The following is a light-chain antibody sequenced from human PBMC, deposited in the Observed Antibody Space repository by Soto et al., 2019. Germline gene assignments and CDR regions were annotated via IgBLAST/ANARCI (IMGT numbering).Light chain of an antibody. V-gene: IGLV2-14*01. CDR1: SSDIGGYYY. J-gene: IGLJ1*01. CDR2: QVT. Sequence: QSVLTQPASVSGSPGQSITISCTGTSSDIGGYYYVSWYQHHPGKAPQLLIYQVTNRPSRVSNRFSGSKSGNTASLTISGLQADDEADYYCTSYSSSDIFYVFGTGTKVTVL. CDR3: TSYSSSDIFYV.